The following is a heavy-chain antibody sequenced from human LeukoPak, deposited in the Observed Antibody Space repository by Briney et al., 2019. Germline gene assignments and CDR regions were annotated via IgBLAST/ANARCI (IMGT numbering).Heavy chain of an antibody. V-gene: IGHV3-23*01. CDR1: GFTFSSYA. J-gene: IGHJ4*02. D-gene: IGHD5-24*01. CDR2: ISGSGGST. Sequence: GSLRLSCAASGFTFSSYAMSWVRQAPGKGLEWVSAISGSGGSTYYADSVKGRFTISRDNSKNTLYLQMNSLRAEDTAVYYCAKDRWDGYNQYYFDYWGQGTLVTVSS. CDR3: AKDRWDGYNQYYFDY.